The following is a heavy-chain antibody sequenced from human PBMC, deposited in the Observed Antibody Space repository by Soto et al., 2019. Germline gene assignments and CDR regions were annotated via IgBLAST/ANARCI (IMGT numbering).Heavy chain of an antibody. CDR1: GFSLNTRDVG. J-gene: IGHJ4*02. CDR3: APCRGGVASF. D-gene: IGHD3-16*01. V-gene: IGHV2-5*02. Sequence: QITLNESGPALVKPTQTLTLTCTFSGFSLNTRDVGVGWIRQPPGKALEWLGVVYWDDDKTYSPSLKSRLTITKDTPKTQVVPRMPKMAPVDTATYYCAPCRGGVASFWGQGTLVTVSS. CDR2: VYWDDDK.